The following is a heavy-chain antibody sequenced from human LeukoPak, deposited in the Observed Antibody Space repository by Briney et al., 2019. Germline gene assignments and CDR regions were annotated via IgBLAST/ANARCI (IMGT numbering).Heavy chain of an antibody. J-gene: IGHJ4*02. Sequence: PSETLSLTCAVYGGSFSGYYWSWIRQPPGKGLEWIGEINHSESTNYNPSLKSRVTISVDTSKNQFSLKLSSVTAADTAVYYCARGPEDYDSSGYPARAFDYWGQGTLVTVSS. CDR3: ARGPEDYDSSGYPARAFDY. CDR2: INHSEST. V-gene: IGHV4-34*01. CDR1: GGSFSGYY. D-gene: IGHD3-22*01.